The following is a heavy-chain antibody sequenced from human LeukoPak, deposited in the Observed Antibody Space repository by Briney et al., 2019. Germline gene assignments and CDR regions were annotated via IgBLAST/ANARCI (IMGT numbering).Heavy chain of an antibody. V-gene: IGHV3-30*18. J-gene: IGHJ4*02. CDR2: ISYDGSNK. CDR3: AKIVPGYSYAY. Sequence: GGSLRLSCVASGFAFSSYGMHWVRQAPGKGLEWVAVISYDGSNKYYADSVKGRFTISRDNSKNTLYLQMNSLRAEDTAVYYCAKIVPGYSYAYWGQGTLVTVSS. D-gene: IGHD5-18*01. CDR1: GFAFSSYG.